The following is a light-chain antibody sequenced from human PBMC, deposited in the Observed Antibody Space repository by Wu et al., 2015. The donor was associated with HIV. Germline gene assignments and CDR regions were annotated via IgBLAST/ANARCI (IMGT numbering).Light chain of an antibody. J-gene: IGKJ1*01. V-gene: IGKV3-20*01. CDR3: QQYGSSRVT. Sequence: EIVLTQSPATLSLSPGERATLSCRASQSVSSYLAWYQQKPGQAPRLLIYGASSRATGIPDRFSGSGSGTDFTLTISRLEPEDFAVYYCQQYGSSRVTFGQGTKVEIK. CDR2: GAS. CDR1: QSVSSY.